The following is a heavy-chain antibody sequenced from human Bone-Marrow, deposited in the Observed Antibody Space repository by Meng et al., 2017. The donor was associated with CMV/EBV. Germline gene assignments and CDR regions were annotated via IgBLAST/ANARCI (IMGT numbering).Heavy chain of an antibody. Sequence: LSLTCAASGITFSYYGMHWVRQAPGKGLEWVAFIRYDGSNKYYADSVKGRFTISRDNAKNSLYLQMNSLRAEDTAVYYCARDLYDILTGYPNHYYYGMDVWGQGTTVTRLL. CDR3: ARDLYDILTGYPNHYYYGMDV. D-gene: IGHD3-9*01. CDR2: IRYDGSNK. J-gene: IGHJ6*02. CDR1: GITFSYYG. V-gene: IGHV3-30*02.